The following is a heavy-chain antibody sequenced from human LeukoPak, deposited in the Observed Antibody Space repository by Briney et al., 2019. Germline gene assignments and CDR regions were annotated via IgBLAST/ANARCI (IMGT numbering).Heavy chain of an antibody. CDR3: ARHLSYSSGWSDY. D-gene: IGHD6-19*01. CDR1: GYRFTSDW. V-gene: IGHV5-51*01. J-gene: IGHJ4*02. Sequence: GESLKISCKGSGYRFTSDWIGWVRQMPGKGLEWMGIIYPGDSDTRYSPSFQGQVTISADKSVNTAYLQWSSLKASDTAMYYCARHLSYSSGWSDYWGQGTLVTVSS. CDR2: IYPGDSDT.